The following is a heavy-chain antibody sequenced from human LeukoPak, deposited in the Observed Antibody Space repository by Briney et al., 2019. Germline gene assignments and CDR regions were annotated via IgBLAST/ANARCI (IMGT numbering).Heavy chain of an antibody. Sequence: PGGSLRLSCAASGFTLSDYHMNWVRRAPGKGLEWLSSITTISHYIYYAGAVRGRFTISRDNAKNSLYLQMNSLRGEDTAVYYCARSGGPGTYHQLRYNWFDPWGQGTLVTVSS. CDR2: ITTISHYI. D-gene: IGHD3-10*01. V-gene: IGHV3-21*01. CDR1: GFTLSDYH. J-gene: IGHJ5*02. CDR3: ARSGGPGTYHQLRYNWFDP.